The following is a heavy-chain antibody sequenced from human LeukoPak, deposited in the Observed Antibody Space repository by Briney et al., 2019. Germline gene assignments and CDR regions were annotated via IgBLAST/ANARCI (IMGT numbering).Heavy chain of an antibody. CDR3: ARGATAHFDY. CDR1: GDSVSSNSVA. J-gene: IGHJ4*02. CDR2: TYYRSKWYY. Sequence: SQTLSLTCAISGDSVSSNSVAWKWGRQSPSRGLEWLGRTYYRSKWYYDYAVSVKSRMTINPDTSKNQFSLQLNSVTPEDTAVYYCARGATAHFDYWGQGTLVTVSS. D-gene: IGHD5-12*01. V-gene: IGHV6-1*01.